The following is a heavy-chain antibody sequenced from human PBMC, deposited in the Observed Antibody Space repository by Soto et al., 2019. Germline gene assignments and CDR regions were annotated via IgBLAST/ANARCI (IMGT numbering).Heavy chain of an antibody. CDR1: GFTFSSYD. V-gene: IGHV3-13*01. CDR3: ARVQSYGDYVQNWYFDL. J-gene: IGHJ2*01. Sequence: EVQLVESGGGLVQPGGSLRLSCAASGFTFSSYDMHWVRQATGKGLEWVSAIGTAGDTYYPGSVKGRFTISRENAKNSLYLQMNSLRAEDTAVYYCARVQSYGDYVQNWYFDLWGRGTLVTVSS. D-gene: IGHD4-17*01. CDR2: IGTAGDT.